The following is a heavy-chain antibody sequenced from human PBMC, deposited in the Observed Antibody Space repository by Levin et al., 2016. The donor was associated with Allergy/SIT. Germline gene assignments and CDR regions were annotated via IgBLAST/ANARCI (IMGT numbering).Heavy chain of an antibody. CDR2: ISAYNGNT. Sequence: WVRQAPGQGLEWMGWISAYNGNTNYAQKLQGRVTMTTDTSTSTAYMELRSLRSDDTAVYYCALINSSGYYYDPLDYWGQGTLVTVSS. D-gene: IGHD3-22*01. CDR3: ALINSSGYYYDPLDY. J-gene: IGHJ4*02. V-gene: IGHV1-18*01.